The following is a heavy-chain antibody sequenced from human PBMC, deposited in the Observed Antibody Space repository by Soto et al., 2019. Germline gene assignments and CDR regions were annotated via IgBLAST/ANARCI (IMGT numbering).Heavy chain of an antibody. CDR2: VQMSGTT. Sequence: SETLSITFAVSGASVRSYHWSWIRQAAGKGLEWIGRVQMSGTTNYNPSLKTRVTMSLDTSKNEVSLRMTSVTAADTAVYFCAKDRSTMRWFDPWGQGILVTVSS. J-gene: IGHJ5*02. CDR3: AKDRSTMRWFDP. D-gene: IGHD1-1*01. CDR1: GASVRSYH. V-gene: IGHV4-4*07.